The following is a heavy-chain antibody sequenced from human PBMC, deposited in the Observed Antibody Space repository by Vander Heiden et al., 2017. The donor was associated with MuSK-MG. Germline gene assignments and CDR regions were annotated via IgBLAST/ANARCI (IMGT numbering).Heavy chain of an antibody. D-gene: IGHD6-19*01. CDR2: ISYDGSNK. J-gene: IGHJ4*02. V-gene: IGHV3-30-3*01. Sequence: QVQLAESGGGEVQPGRSLRLSCAASGFPFSDYAMHWVRQAPGKGLEWVASISYDGSNKYYTDSVKGRFTISRDNSKNTLYLQMNSLRVEDTAVYYCARGSLGSSGLDYWGQGTLVTVSS. CDR1: GFPFSDYA. CDR3: ARGSLGSSGLDY.